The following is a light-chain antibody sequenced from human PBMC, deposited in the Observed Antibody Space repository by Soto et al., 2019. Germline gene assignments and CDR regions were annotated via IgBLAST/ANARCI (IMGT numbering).Light chain of an antibody. V-gene: IGKV3-20*01. CDR1: QSVSSSY. CDR2: GAS. J-gene: IGKJ4*01. CDR3: QQYGSSPLT. Sequence: EIVLTQSPGTLSLSPGERATLSCRASQSVSSSYLAWYQQKPGQAPRLLIYGASSRDTGIPDRFSGSGSGTAFTLTISRLEPEDFAVYFCQQYGSSPLTFGGVTKVEIK.